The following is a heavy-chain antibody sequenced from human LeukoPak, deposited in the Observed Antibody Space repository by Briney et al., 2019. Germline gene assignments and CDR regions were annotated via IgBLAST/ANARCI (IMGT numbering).Heavy chain of an antibody. CDR2: IKQDGSEK. D-gene: IGHD1-26*01. CDR3: ARGKSGSYGTKGY. Sequence: GGSLRLSCVASGFTFSSYWMSWVRQAPGKGLECVADIKQDGSEKYYVDSVKGRFTISRDNAKNSLYLQMNCLRVEDTAVYYCARGKSGSYGTKGYWGQGTLVTVSS. CDR1: GFTFSSYW. V-gene: IGHV3-7*01. J-gene: IGHJ4*02.